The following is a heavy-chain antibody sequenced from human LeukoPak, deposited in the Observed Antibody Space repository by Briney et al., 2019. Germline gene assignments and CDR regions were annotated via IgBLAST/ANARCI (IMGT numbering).Heavy chain of an antibody. CDR1: GDSINRHY. J-gene: IGHJ3*02. CDR3: ATNAGPAALDAIDI. Sequence: PSETLSLTCTVSGDSINRHYWSWIRQTPGTGLEWIGYISYRGSTNYNPSLKSRVTMSVDTSNNQFSLRLSSVPAADTAVYYCATNAGPAALDAIDIWGQGTIVIVSS. CDR2: ISYRGST. D-gene: IGHD2-2*01. V-gene: IGHV4-59*08.